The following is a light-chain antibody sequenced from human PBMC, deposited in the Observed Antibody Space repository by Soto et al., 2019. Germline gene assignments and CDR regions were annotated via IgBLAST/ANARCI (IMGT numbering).Light chain of an antibody. CDR3: QRHNSCPPIT. Sequence: AIQSVRTHLAWYPKHTXQAPTLLLYGAATXATGIPNTFSGSGSGTGYTLTISSIQSEDLAVYDCQRHNSCPPITFGQGTRMEIK. CDR1: QSVRTH. J-gene: IGKJ5*01. V-gene: IGKV3D-15*01. CDR2: GAA.